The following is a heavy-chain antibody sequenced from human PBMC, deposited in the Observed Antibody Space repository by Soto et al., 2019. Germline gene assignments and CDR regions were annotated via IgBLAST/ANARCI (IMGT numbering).Heavy chain of an antibody. CDR3: ARAVRFLYGMDV. CDR2: IYYSGST. Sequence: PSETLSLTCTVSGGSISSYYWSWIRQPPGKGLEWIGYIYYSGSTNYNPSLKSRVTISVDTSKNQFSLKLSSVTAADTAVYYCARAVRFLYGMDVWGQGTTVTVSS. J-gene: IGHJ6*02. D-gene: IGHD3-3*01. V-gene: IGHV4-59*01. CDR1: GGSISSYY.